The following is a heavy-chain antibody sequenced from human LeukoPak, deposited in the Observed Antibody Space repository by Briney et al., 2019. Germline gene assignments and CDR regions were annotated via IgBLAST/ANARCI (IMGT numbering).Heavy chain of an antibody. CDR2: ISYSGST. CDR3: ARLDYYHFDY. D-gene: IGHD3-22*01. CDR1: GGSISRYY. V-gene: IGHV4-59*01. Sequence: SETLSLTCTASGGSISRYYWSWIRQPPGKGLEWIGYISYSGSTKYNPSLTSRVTISVDTSKNQFSLKLSSATAADTAVYYCARLDYYHFDYWGQGTVVTVSS. J-gene: IGHJ4*02.